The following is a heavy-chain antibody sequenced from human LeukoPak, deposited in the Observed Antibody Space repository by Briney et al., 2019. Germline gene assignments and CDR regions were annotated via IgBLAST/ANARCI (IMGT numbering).Heavy chain of an antibody. CDR3: ARALGYSGYGFDY. CDR2: IYYSGST. D-gene: IGHD5-12*01. J-gene: IGHJ4*02. Sequence: PSETLSLTCTVSGGSISSYYWSWIRQPPGKGLEWIGYIYYSGSTNYNPSLKSRVTISVDTSKNQFSLKLSSVTAADTAVYYCARALGYSGYGFDYWGQGTLVTVSS. V-gene: IGHV4-59*01. CDR1: GGSISSYY.